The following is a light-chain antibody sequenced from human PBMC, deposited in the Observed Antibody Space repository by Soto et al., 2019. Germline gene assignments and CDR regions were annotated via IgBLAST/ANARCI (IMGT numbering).Light chain of an antibody. CDR2: GAS. Sequence: EIVLTQSPGTLSLSPGERATLSCRASQSVSSSYLAWYQQKPGQAPRLLIYGASSRATGIPDRFSGSGSGTEFTLTISRLETEDFAVYYCQQYGSSPPNTFGQGTKLEIK. V-gene: IGKV3-20*01. J-gene: IGKJ2*01. CDR1: QSVSSSY. CDR3: QQYGSSPPNT.